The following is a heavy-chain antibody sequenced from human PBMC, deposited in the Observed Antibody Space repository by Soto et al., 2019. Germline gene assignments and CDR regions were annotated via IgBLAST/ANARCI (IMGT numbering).Heavy chain of an antibody. J-gene: IGHJ4*02. CDR1: GGSISSSSYY. D-gene: IGHD3-10*01. CDR3: ATHYYGSGSYSNY. Sequence: QLQLQESGPGLVKPSETLSLTCTVSGGSISSSSYYWGWIRQPPGKGLEWIGSIYYSGSTYYNPSLKSRVTISVDTSKNQFSLRLSSVTAAYTAVYYCATHYYGSGSYSNYWGQGTLVTVSS. CDR2: IYYSGST. V-gene: IGHV4-39*01.